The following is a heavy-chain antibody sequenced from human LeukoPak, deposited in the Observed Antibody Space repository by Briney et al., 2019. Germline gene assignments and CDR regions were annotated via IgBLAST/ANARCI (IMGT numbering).Heavy chain of an antibody. J-gene: IGHJ3*02. CDR1: GFTFNSYG. V-gene: IGHV3-23*01. CDR2: ISGSGGGT. CDR3: ARGYCDLSGGAFHI. D-gene: IGHD3-22*01. Sequence: GGSLRLSCAASGFTFNSYGMSWVRQAPGKGLEGVSSISGSGGGTYSADSVKGRFTISRDNSKNTLYLQMNSLRAEDTAVYYCARGYCDLSGGAFHIWRQRTMVTVSS.